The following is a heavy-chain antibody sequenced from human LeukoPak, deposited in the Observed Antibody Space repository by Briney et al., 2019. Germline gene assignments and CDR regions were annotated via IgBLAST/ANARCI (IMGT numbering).Heavy chain of an antibody. D-gene: IGHD3-22*01. Sequence: PSETLSLTCTVSGGSISSSSYYWGWIRQPPGKGLEWIGNIYYSGSTYYNPSLKSRVTISVDTSKNQFSLKLSSVTAADTAVYYCARVVVIPYYFDYWGQGTLVTVSS. V-gene: IGHV4-39*07. J-gene: IGHJ4*02. CDR3: ARVVVIPYYFDY. CDR1: GGSISSSSYY. CDR2: IYYSGST.